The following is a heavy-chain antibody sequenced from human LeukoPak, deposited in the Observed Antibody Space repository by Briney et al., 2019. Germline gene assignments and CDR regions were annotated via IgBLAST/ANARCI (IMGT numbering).Heavy chain of an antibody. J-gene: IGHJ4*02. CDR2: VNDGGRT. D-gene: IGHD2-8*01. V-gene: IGHV4-34*01. CDR3: ARRIRDCTNGVCYYFDY. Sequence: SETLSLTCSVSGGSFSGYTWNWIRQSPGQGLEWVGEVNDGGRTNYHPSLKSRVTISVDTSKNQFSLKLSSVTAADTAVYYCARRIRDCTNGVCYYFDYWGQGTLVTVSS. CDR1: GGSFSGYT.